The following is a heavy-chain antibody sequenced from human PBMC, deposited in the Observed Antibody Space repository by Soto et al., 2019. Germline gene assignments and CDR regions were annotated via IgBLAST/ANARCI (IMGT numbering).Heavy chain of an antibody. CDR1: GYTFTSYA. V-gene: IGHV1-3*01. CDR3: ARVPGYSIGDL. J-gene: IGHJ2*01. Sequence: QVQLVQSGAEVKKPGASVKVSCKASGYTFTSYAMHWVRQAPGQRLEWMGWINAGNGNTKYSQKFQGRVTITRDTSASTAYMELSSPRSEDTAVYYCARVPGYSIGDLGGRGTLVTVSS. CDR2: INAGNGNT. D-gene: IGHD2-21*01.